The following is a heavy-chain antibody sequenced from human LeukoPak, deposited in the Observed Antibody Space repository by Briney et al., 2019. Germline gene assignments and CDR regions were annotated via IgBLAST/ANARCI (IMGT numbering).Heavy chain of an antibody. Sequence: PGGSLRLSCAASGFTFNSYWISWVRQAPGKGLKWLANINQDGSEKYYVDSVKGRFTISRDNAKNSLYLQMNSLRAEDTAVYYCTTFYTRLTDYWGEGTLVAVSS. CDR1: GFTFNSYW. V-gene: IGHV3-7*05. J-gene: IGHJ4*02. D-gene: IGHD2/OR15-2a*01. CDR2: INQDGSEK. CDR3: TTFYTRLTDY.